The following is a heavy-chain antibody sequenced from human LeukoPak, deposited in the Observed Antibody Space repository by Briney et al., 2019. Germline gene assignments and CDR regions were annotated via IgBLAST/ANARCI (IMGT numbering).Heavy chain of an antibody. D-gene: IGHD3-22*01. V-gene: IGHV4-34*01. J-gene: IGHJ5*02. CDR3: ARGRLGP. CDR2: INHSGST. CDR1: GGSLSGYY. Sequence: SETLSLTCAVYGGSLSGYYWSWIRQPPGKGLEWIGEINHSGSTNYNPSLKSRVTISVDTSKNQFSLKLSSVTAADTAVYYCARGRLGPWGQGTLVTVSS.